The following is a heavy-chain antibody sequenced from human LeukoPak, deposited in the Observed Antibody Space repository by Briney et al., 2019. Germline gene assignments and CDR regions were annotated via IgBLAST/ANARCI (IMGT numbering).Heavy chain of an antibody. Sequence: ASVKVSCKVSGYTLTELSMHWVRQAPGKGLEWMGGFDPEDGETIYAQKFQGRVTMTGDTSTDTAYMELSSLRSEDTAVYYCATETTVTSWGWGQGTLVTVSS. V-gene: IGHV1-24*01. CDR1: GYTLTELS. J-gene: IGHJ4*02. D-gene: IGHD4-17*01. CDR3: ATETTVTSWG. CDR2: FDPEDGET.